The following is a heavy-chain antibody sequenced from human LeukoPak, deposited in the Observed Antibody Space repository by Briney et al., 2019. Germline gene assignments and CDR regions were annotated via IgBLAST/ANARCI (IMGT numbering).Heavy chain of an antibody. CDR3: ARGRPLFEYY. Sequence: GGSLRLSCAASGFTFSSYSMNWVRQAPGKGLEWVSSISSSSSYISYADSVKGRFTISRDNAKNSLYLQMNNLRVEDTAVYYCARGRPLFEYYWGQGTLVTVSS. CDR1: GFTFSSYS. CDR2: ISSSSSYI. V-gene: IGHV3-21*01. D-gene: IGHD3-10*02. J-gene: IGHJ4*02.